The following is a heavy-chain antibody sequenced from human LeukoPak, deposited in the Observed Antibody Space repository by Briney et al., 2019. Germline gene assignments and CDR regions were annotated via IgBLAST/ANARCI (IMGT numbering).Heavy chain of an antibody. V-gene: IGHV3-30*02. CDR3: AKDGPIVGATTFFHDAFDI. J-gene: IGHJ3*02. CDR2: IRYDGSNK. Sequence: GGSLRLSCAASGFTFSSYGMHWVRQAPGKGLEWVAFIRYDGSNKYYADSVKGRFTISRDNSKNTLYLQMNSLRAEDTAVYYCAKDGPIVGATTFFHDAFDIWGQGTMVTVSS. D-gene: IGHD1-26*01. CDR1: GFTFSSYG.